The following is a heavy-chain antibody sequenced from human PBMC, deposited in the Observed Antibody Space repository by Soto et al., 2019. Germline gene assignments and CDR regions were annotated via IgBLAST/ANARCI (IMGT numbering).Heavy chain of an antibody. CDR2: INHSGST. V-gene: IGHV4-34*01. J-gene: IGHJ4*02. D-gene: IGHD3-9*01. CDR3: ASQRYYDILTGYYSFFSY. CDR1: GGSFSGYY. Sequence: QVQLQQWGAGLLKPSETLSLTCAVYGGSFSGYYWSWIRQPPGKGLEWIGEINHSGSTNYNPSLKSRVTISVDTSKNQFSLKLSSVTAADTAVYYCASQRYYDILTGYYSFFSYWGQGTLVTVSS.